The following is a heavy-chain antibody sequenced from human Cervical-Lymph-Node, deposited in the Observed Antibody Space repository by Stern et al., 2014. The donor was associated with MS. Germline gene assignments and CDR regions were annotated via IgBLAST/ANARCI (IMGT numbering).Heavy chain of an antibody. CDR3: ARDLRLDY. J-gene: IGHJ4*02. CDR2: ISSSSHT. Sequence: EEQLEESGGGLVKPGGSLRLSCAASGFNFTIYNMNWVRQAPGKGLEWVSSISSSSHTNYADSVRGRFTISRDNAKNSLFLQMNSLRAEDTAIYYCARDLRLDYWGQGILVTVSS. CDR1: GFNFTIYN. V-gene: IGHV3-21*01.